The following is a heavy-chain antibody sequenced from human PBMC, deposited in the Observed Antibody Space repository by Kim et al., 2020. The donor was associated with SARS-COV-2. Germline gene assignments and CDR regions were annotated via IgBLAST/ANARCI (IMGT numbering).Heavy chain of an antibody. V-gene: IGHV3-9*01. Sequence: VEGRVTISRDNAKNSLYLQMNRLRAEDTALYYCAKDQICGVVMTSGAFDIWGQGTMVTVSS. CDR3: AKDQICGVVMTSGAFDI. D-gene: IGHD3-3*01. J-gene: IGHJ3*02.